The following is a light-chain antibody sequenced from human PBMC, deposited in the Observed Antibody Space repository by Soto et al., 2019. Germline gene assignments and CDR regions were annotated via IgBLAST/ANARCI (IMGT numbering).Light chain of an antibody. CDR2: GAS. CDR1: QSVSNNY. Sequence: EIVLTQSPGTLSLSPGERATLSCRASQSVSNNYLAWYQQKPGQAPRLLIYGASSRATGIPDRFSGSGSGTDFTLTINRLEAEDSAVYYCQQYGASPPYTFGQGTKVDIK. V-gene: IGKV3-20*01. J-gene: IGKJ2*01. CDR3: QQYGASPPYT.